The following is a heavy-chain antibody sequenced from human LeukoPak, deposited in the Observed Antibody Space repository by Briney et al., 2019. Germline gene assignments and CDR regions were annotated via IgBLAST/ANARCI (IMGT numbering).Heavy chain of an antibody. V-gene: IGHV4-39*01. J-gene: IGHJ3*02. D-gene: IGHD2-15*01. CDR3: ARLGIYCSGGSCYPDAFDI. Sequence: PSETLSLTCTVSGGSISSSSYYWGWIRQPPGKGLEWIGSIYYSGSTYYNPSLKSRVTISVDTSKNQFSLKLSSVTAAYTAVYYCARLGIYCSGGSCYPDAFDIWGQGTMVTVSS. CDR1: GGSISSSSYY. CDR2: IYYSGST.